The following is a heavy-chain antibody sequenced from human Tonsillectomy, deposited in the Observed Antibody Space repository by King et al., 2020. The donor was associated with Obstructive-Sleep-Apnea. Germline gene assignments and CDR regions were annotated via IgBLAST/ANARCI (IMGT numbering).Heavy chain of an antibody. CDR2: IYXXGIT. D-gene: IGHD4-17*01. CDR1: GASIXSNKHY. Sequence: LQLQESGPGLVKPSETLSLTCTVSGASIXSNKHYWGWIRQPPGRGLEWIGSIYXXGITYXNPSLKSRVAISIDTSNNRFSLELSSVTAADTAIYYCAXXPFGXXRYAXDIWXQXTLVTVSX. CDR3: AXXPFGXXRYAXDI. V-gene: IGHV4-39*07. J-gene: IGHJ3*02.